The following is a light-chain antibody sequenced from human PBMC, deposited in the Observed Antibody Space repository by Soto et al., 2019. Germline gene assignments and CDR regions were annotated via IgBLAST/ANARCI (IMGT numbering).Light chain of an antibody. CDR2: GAS. CDR3: QQYGSSPRT. CDR1: QSISNSY. V-gene: IGKV3-20*01. J-gene: IGKJ1*01. Sequence: EIVLTQSPGTLSLSPGERATLSCRASQSISNSYLAWYQQKPGQAPRLLMYGASSRATGIPDRFSGSGSVTDFTLTISRLEPEDFAVYFCQQYGSSPRTFGQGTKVGIK.